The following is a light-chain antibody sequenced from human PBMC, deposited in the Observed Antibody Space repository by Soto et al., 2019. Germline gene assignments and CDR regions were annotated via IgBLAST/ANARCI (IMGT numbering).Light chain of an antibody. J-gene: IGLJ2*01. V-gene: IGLV1-47*01. Sequence: QSVPTQPPSASGTPGQRVTISCSGTSSNIGTNYVCWYQHLPGTAPKLLIYRNNQRPSGVPDRFSGSKSGTSASLAISGLRSDDEADYDCAAWDDSLSGVVFGGGTKVTVL. CDR1: SSNIGTNY. CDR3: AAWDDSLSGVV. CDR2: RNN.